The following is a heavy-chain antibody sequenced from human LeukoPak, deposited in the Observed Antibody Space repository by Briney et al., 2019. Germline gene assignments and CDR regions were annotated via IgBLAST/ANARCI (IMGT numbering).Heavy chain of an antibody. CDR3: ARDGSSTSSNFDY. D-gene: IGHD2-2*01. J-gene: IGHJ4*02. Sequence: GGSLRLSCAASGFTFSDYYMSWIRQAPGKGLGWVSYISSSGSNIYYADSVKGRFTISRDNAKNSLYLQMNSLRAEDTAVYYCARDGSSTSSNFDYWGQGTLVTVSS. V-gene: IGHV3-11*04. CDR1: GFTFSDYY. CDR2: ISSSGSNI.